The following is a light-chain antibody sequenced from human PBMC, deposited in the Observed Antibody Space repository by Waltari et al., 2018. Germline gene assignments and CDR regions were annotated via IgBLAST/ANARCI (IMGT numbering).Light chain of an antibody. Sequence: QFVLTQPPSVSGAPRQRVTICFIGGSSNLGHGNDVHWYQQIPGAAPKVVIYRNTSRPSGVPARFSGSTSGTSASLAITGLQAEDEADYYCQSYDSRLRGSIFGGGTKVTVL. V-gene: IGLV1-40*01. CDR3: QSYDSRLRGSI. CDR1: SSNLGHGND. J-gene: IGLJ2*01. CDR2: RNT.